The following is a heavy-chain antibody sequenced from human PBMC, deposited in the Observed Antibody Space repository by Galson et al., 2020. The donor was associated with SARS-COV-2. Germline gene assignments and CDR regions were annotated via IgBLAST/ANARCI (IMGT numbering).Heavy chain of an antibody. V-gene: IGHV1-18*01. J-gene: IGHJ4*02. Sequence: ASVKVPCKASGYTFTSYGISWVRQAPGQGLEWMGWISAYNGNTNYAQKLQGRVTMTTDTSTSTAYMELRSLRSDDTAVYYCARAQSGSYIPYYFDYWGQGTLVTVSS. CDR1: GYTFTSYG. CDR3: ARAQSGSYIPYYFDY. D-gene: IGHD1-26*01. CDR2: ISAYNGNT.